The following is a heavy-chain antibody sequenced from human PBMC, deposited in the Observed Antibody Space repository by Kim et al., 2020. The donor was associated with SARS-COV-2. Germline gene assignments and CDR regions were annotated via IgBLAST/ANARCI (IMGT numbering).Heavy chain of an antibody. CDR2: INTNTGNP. D-gene: IGHD3-3*01. V-gene: IGHV7-4-1*02. CDR3: ARAPRVTIFGVVDWFDP. Sequence: ASVKVSCKASGYTFTSYAMNWVRQAPGQGLEWMGWINTNTGNPTYAQGLTGRFVFSLDTSVSTAYLQISSLKAEDTAVYYCARAPRVTIFGVVDWFDPWGQGTLVTVSS. CDR1: GYTFTSYA. J-gene: IGHJ5*02.